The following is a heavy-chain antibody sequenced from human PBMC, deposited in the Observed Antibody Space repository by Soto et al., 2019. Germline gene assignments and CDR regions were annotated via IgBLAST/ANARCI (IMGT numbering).Heavy chain of an antibody. D-gene: IGHD2-2*02. V-gene: IGHV4-30-4*01. CDR2: IYYSGST. CDR3: ARDIVVVPAAIESPPYYYYGMDV. Sequence: SETLSLTCTVSGGSISSGDYYWSWIRQPPGKGLEWIGYIYYSGSTYYNPSLKSRVTISVDTSKNQFSLKLSSVTAADTAVYYCARDIVVVPAAIESPPYYYYGMDVWGQGTTLTVSS. J-gene: IGHJ6*02. CDR1: GGSISSGDYY.